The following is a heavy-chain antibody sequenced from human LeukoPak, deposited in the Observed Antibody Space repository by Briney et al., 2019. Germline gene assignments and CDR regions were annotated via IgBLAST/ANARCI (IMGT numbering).Heavy chain of an antibody. Sequence: SVKVSCKASGGTFSSYAISWVRQAPGQGLEWMGGIIPIFGTANYAQKFQGRVTITTDESTSTAYMELSSLRSEDTAVYYCARVACSGGSCYFEYFQHWGQGTLVTVSS. CDR2: IIPIFGTA. CDR3: ARVACSGGSCYFEYFQH. D-gene: IGHD2-15*01. J-gene: IGHJ1*01. CDR1: GGTFSSYA. V-gene: IGHV1-69*05.